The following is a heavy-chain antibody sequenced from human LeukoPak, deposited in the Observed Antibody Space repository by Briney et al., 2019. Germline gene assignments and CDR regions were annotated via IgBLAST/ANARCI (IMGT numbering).Heavy chain of an antibody. J-gene: IGHJ6*03. D-gene: IGHD5-12*01. CDR3: ASARRRGSYYYYYYYMDV. CDR1: GVSISSNLW. Sequence: KPSGTLSLTCAVSGVSISSNLWWTWVRQPPGKGLEWIAEIHHSGSINYNPSLKSRVTISVDTSKNQFSLKLSSVTAADTAVYYCASARRRGSYYYYYYYMDVWGKGTTVTVSS. V-gene: IGHV4-4*02. CDR2: IHHSGSI.